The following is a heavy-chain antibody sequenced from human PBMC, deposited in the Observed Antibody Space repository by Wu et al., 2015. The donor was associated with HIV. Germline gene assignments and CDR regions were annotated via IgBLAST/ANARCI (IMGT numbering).Heavy chain of an antibody. CDR1: GGTFSGYA. V-gene: IGHV1-69*05. CDR3: AGGILVRGSERWFDP. J-gene: IGHJ5*02. Sequence: QVQLVQSGAEVKKPGSSVNVPCQAFGGTFSGYAVNWVRQAPGQGLEWMGGIIPIFGTTNYAQKFRGRVTITTDKSTNTAYMELTGLRSADTAVYYCAGGILVRGSERWFDPWGQGTLVTVSS. D-gene: IGHD1-1*01. CDR2: IIPIFGTT.